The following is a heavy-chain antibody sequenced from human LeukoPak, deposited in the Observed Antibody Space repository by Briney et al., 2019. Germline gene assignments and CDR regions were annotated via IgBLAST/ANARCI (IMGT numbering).Heavy chain of an antibody. J-gene: IGHJ4*02. CDR1: GFTFSSYW. D-gene: IGHD3-22*01. V-gene: IGHV3-74*01. CDR2: INSDGSST. Sequence: GGSLGLSCAASGFTFSSYWMHWVRQAPGKGLVWVSRINSDGSSTSYADSVKGRFTISRDNAKNSLYLQMNSLRAEDTAVYYCARRVVTGSFDYWGQGTLVTVSS. CDR3: ARRVVTGSFDY.